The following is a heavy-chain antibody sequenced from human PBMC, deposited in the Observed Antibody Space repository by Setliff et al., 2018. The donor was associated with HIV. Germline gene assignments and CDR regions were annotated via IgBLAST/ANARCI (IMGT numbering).Heavy chain of an antibody. CDR3: ARTDYGGNSGGNYFDY. CDR2: ISAYNGHT. V-gene: IGHV1-18*01. CDR1: GYTFSSYG. D-gene: IGHD4-17*01. J-gene: IGHJ4*02. Sequence: ASVKVSCKASGYTFSSYGISWVRQAPGQGVEWMGWISAYNGHTNFAQKFQGRVTMTTETATSTAYMEVRSLRSDDTAVYYCARTDYGGNSGGNYFDYWGQGSLVTVSS.